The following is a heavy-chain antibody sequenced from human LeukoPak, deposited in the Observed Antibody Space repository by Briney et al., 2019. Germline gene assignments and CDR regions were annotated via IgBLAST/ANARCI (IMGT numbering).Heavy chain of an antibody. Sequence: PGGSLRLSCAASGFTFSSYAMRWVRQAPGKGLEWVSAISPSSGTFYADSVKGRFTISRDNSKNTLYLQMNSLRAEDTAVYYCARPQSSSGYYWPFDDWGQGPLVTVSS. CDR2: ISPSSGT. J-gene: IGHJ4*02. V-gene: IGHV3-23*01. CDR1: GFTFSSYA. D-gene: IGHD3-22*01. CDR3: ARPQSSSGYYWPFDD.